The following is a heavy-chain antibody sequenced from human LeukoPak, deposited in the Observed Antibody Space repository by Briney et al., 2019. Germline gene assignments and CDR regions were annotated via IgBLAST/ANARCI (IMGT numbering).Heavy chain of an antibody. CDR2: IYYSGST. J-gene: IGHJ4*02. Sequence: SETLSLTCTVSGGSINSYYWSWLRQRPGKGLEWMGFIYYSGSTHYKSSLKSRVTISVDTSKNQFSLRLSSVTAADTAVYYCGRHSVSSPHYFDYWGQGTLVTVSS. CDR1: GGSINSYY. D-gene: IGHD1-26*01. V-gene: IGHV4-59*08. CDR3: GRHSVSSPHYFDY.